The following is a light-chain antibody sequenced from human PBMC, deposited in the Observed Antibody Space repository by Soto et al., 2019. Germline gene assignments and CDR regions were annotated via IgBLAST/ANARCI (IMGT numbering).Light chain of an antibody. CDR1: QSISSY. Sequence: DIQMTQSPSSLSASVGDRVTITCRASQSISSYLNWYQQKPGKAPKLLIYAASSLQSGVPSRFSGSGSGTDFAFIISSLQPEDVATYFCQQYGSLPITFGQGTRLEIK. CDR2: AAS. V-gene: IGKV1-39*01. CDR3: QQYGSLPIT. J-gene: IGKJ5*01.